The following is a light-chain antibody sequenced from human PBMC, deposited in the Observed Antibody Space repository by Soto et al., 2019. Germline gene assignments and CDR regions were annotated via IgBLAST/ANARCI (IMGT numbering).Light chain of an antibody. CDR1: SSDVGTRNF. CDR2: QVT. CDR3: SSYTDSTTYV. J-gene: IGLJ1*01. Sequence: QSVLTQPASVSGSPGQTITISCTGTSSDVGTRNFVSWYQQHPGKAPKLMIYQVTNRPSGVSNRFSGSKSGNTASLTISGLQAEDEADYYCSSYTDSTTYVFGTGPKVTVL. V-gene: IGLV2-14*01.